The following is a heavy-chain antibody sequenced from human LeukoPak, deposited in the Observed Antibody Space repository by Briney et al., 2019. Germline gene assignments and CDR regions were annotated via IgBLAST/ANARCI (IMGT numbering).Heavy chain of an antibody. Sequence: SETLSLTCTVSGGSINSYYWSWIRQPPGKGLEWIGYIYYSGSTNYNPSLKSRVTISVDTSKNQFSLKLSSVTAADTAVYYCARARSSWNFADWGQGTLVTVSS. J-gene: IGHJ4*02. V-gene: IGHV4-59*01. CDR2: IYYSGST. CDR1: GGSINSYY. CDR3: ARARSSWNFAD. D-gene: IGHD6-13*01.